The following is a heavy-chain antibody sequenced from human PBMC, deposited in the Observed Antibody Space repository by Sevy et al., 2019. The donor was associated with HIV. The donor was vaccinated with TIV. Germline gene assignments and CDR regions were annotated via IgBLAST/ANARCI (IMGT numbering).Heavy chain of an antibody. J-gene: IGHJ3*01. CDR1: GFPFSSYA. Sequence: GGSLRLSCAASGFPFSSYAMNWVRQGPGKGLEWVSATGGRGGATYYADSVKGRFTISRDNSKNTLYLQMDSLRAEDTAVYYCAKDVVAVAGDDIDVWGQGTMVTVSS. CDR2: TGGRGGAT. D-gene: IGHD6-19*01. CDR3: AKDVVAVAGDDIDV. V-gene: IGHV3-23*01.